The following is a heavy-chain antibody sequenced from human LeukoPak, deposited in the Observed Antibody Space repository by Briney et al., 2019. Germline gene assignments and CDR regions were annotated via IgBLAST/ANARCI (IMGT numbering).Heavy chain of an antibody. CDR3: ARFDQVSETAEGY. CDR2: INPHSGGT. J-gene: IGHJ4*02. D-gene: IGHD5/OR15-5a*01. Sequence: ASVKVSCKASGYTFTEYYMHWVRQAPGQGLEWMGWINPHSGGTNYAQKFQGRVAMTRDTSISTAYMELSRLRSDDTAVYYCARFDQVSETAEGYWGQGTLVTVSS. CDR1: GYTFTEYY. V-gene: IGHV1-2*02.